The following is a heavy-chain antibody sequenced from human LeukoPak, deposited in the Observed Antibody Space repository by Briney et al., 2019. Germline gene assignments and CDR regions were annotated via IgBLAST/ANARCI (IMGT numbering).Heavy chain of an antibody. J-gene: IGHJ4*02. D-gene: IGHD2-2*01. CDR2: ISSSNTI. CDR3: ARGLPMPNHFDY. V-gene: IGHV3-48*02. Sequence: PGGSLRLSCAASGFTFSTYSMHWVREAPGQGLVWLSYISSSNTIYYPDSVKGRFTISRDNAKNSLYLQMNSLRDEDTAVYYCARGLPMPNHFDYWGQGTLVTVSS. CDR1: GFTFSTYS.